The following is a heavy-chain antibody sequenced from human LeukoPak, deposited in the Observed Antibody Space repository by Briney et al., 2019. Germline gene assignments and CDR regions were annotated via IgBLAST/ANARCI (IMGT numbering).Heavy chain of an antibody. Sequence: GSLRLSCAASGFAFSTYSMHWVRQAPGKGLEYVSSITGNGGTTYYANSVKGRFTISRDNSKNTLYLQMNSLRAEDTAVYYCAREGTQYYDFWSGYPDYWGQGTLVTVSS. CDR1: GFAFSTYS. CDR3: AREGTQYYDFWSGYPDY. CDR2: ITGNGGTT. V-gene: IGHV3-64*01. J-gene: IGHJ4*02. D-gene: IGHD3-3*01.